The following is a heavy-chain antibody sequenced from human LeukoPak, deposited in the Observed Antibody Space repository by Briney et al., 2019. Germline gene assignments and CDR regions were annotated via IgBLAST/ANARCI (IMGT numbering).Heavy chain of an antibody. V-gene: IGHV4-39*01. CDR3: ARQVIGITIFGVVSHFDY. CDR1: GGSISSSSYY. CDR2: IYYSGST. J-gene: IGHJ4*02. Sequence: NPAETLSLTCTVSGGSISSSSYYWGWIRQPPGKGPEWIVSIYYSGSTYYNPSLKSRVTISVDTSKNQFSLKLSSVTAAETAVYYCARQVIGITIFGVVSHFDYWGQGTLVTVSS. D-gene: IGHD3-3*01.